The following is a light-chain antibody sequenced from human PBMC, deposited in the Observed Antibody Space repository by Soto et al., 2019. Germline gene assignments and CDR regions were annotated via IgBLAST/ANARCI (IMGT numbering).Light chain of an antibody. Sequence: EIVMTQSPATLSASPGERATLSCRASQSISSNLAWYQQKPGQAPRLLIYGASTRATGIPARFSGSGSGTEFTLTISSLQSEDFAVYYCQQYKNWLTWTFGQGTKVDIK. CDR2: GAS. CDR1: QSISSN. J-gene: IGKJ1*01. V-gene: IGKV3-15*01. CDR3: QQYKNWLTWT.